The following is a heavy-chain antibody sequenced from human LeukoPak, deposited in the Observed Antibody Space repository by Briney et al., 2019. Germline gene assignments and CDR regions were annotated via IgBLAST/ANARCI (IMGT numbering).Heavy chain of an antibody. J-gene: IGHJ6*02. CDR1: GFTVSSNY. V-gene: IGHV3-53*01. CDR3: ARDGVALYYYYGMDV. D-gene: IGHD3-3*01. Sequence: PGGSLRLSCAASGFTVSSNYMSWVCQAPGKGLEWVSVIYSGGSTYYGDSVKGRFTISRDNSKNTLYLQMNSLRAEDTAVYYCARDGVALYYYYGMDVWGQGTTVIVSS. CDR2: IYSGGST.